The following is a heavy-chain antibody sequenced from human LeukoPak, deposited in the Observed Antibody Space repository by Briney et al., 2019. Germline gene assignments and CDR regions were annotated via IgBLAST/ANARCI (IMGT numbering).Heavy chain of an antibody. CDR3: ARDPGAFPYFFDC. D-gene: IGHD4/OR15-4a*01. Sequence: PGGSLRLSCAASGFTSNNYALTWVRQTPGKGLECVSAISGDGVSPYYADSVRGRFTISRDNSKNTLYLQMNSLRVEDTAVYFCARDPGAFPYFFDCWGQGTLVTVSS. J-gene: IGHJ4*02. V-gene: IGHV3-23*01. CDR2: ISGDGVSP. CDR1: GFTSNNYA.